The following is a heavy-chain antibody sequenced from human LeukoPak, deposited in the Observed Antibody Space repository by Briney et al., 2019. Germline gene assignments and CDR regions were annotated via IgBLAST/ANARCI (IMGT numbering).Heavy chain of an antibody. CDR2: INPSGGST. CDR3: ARVWYYDGGGSNAFDI. Sequence: ASVKVSCKASGYTFTSYYMHWVRQAPGQGLEWMGIINPSGGSTSYAQKFQGRVTMTRDTSTSTVYMELSSLRSEDTAVYYCARVWYYDGGGSNAFDIWGQGTMVTVSS. CDR1: GYTFTSYY. J-gene: IGHJ3*02. V-gene: IGHV1-46*01. D-gene: IGHD3-22*01.